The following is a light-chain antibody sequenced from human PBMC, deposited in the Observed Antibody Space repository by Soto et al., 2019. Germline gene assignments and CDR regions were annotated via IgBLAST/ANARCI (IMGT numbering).Light chain of an antibody. Sequence: EIVLTQSPATLPLSPGERATLFCRASQSVSSDLAWYQQKPGQAPRLLIYEASHRATGIPARFSGIGSGTDFTRTISSLDPAEFAVSYCQQRSNWPRISCDQGTGLE. V-gene: IGKV3-11*01. CDR3: QQRSNWPRIS. CDR1: QSVSSD. CDR2: EAS. J-gene: IGKJ5*01.